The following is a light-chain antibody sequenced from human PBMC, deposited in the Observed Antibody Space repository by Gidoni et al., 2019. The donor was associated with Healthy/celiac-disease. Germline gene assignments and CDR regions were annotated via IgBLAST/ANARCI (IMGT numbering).Light chain of an antibody. Sequence: EIVLTQSPGTLSLSPGERATLSCRASQSVSSSYLAWYQQKPGQAPSLLIYVASSRATCIPDRFSGSGSGTDFTLTISRLEPEDFAVYYCQQYGSSPITFGQGTRLEIK. CDR3: QQYGSSPIT. CDR1: QSVSSSY. CDR2: VAS. V-gene: IGKV3-20*01. J-gene: IGKJ5*01.